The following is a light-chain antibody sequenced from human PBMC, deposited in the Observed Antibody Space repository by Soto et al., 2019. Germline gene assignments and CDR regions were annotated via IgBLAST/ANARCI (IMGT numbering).Light chain of an antibody. CDR2: GAS. CDR3: QQYGSSQT. J-gene: IGKJ1*01. CDR1: QSVSSSY. Sequence: DIVLTQSPVTLSLSPVERATLSCRASQSVSSSYLAWYQQKPGQAPRLLIYGASSRATGIPDRFSGSGSGTDFTLTISRLEPEDFAVYYCQQYGSSQTFGQGTKVDIK. V-gene: IGKV3-20*01.